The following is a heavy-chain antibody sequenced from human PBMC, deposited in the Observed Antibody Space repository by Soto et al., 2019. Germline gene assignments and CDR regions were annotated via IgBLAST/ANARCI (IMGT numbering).Heavy chain of an antibody. V-gene: IGHV3-21*01. CDR2: ISSSSSYI. D-gene: IGHD5-12*01. J-gene: IGHJ4*02. CDR1: GFTFSSYS. Sequence: EVQLVESGGGLVKPGGSLRLSCVASGFTFSSYSMNWVRQAPGKGLEWVSSISSSSSYIYYADSVKGRFTISRDNAKNSLYLQMNSLRAEDTAVYYCARGLSGYDSYYFDYWGQGTLVTVSS. CDR3: ARGLSGYDSYYFDY.